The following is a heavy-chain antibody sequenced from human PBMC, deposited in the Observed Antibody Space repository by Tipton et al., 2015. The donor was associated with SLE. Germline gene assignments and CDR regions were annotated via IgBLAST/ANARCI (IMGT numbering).Heavy chain of an antibody. J-gene: IGHJ3*02. D-gene: IGHD5-18*01. CDR2: INHSGST. CDR3: ARADSYLTDAFDI. V-gene: IGHV4-34*01. Sequence: TLSLTCAVYGGSFSGYYWSWIRQPPGKGLEWIGEINHSGSTNYNPSLKGRVTISVDTSKNQFSLKLSSVTAADTAVYYCARADSYLTDAFDIWGQGTMVTVSS. CDR1: GGSFSGYY.